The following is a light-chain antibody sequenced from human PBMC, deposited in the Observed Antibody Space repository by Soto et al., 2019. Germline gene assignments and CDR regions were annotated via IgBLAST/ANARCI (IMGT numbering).Light chain of an antibody. CDR2: DNY. CDR1: GSNVGYNS. J-gene: IGLJ1*01. CDR3: GAWDDRLTAYV. Sequence: QSALTQPPSLSAAPGQEVTISCSGSGSNVGYNSVSWYQQLPGTAPKLLIYDNYKRPSGIPARFSGSKSGTSASLGITGLQTGDDADYYCGAWDDRLTAYVFGSGTKLTVL. V-gene: IGLV1-51*01.